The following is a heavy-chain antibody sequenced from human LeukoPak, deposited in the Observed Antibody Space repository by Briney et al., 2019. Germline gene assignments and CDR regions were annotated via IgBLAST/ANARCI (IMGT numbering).Heavy chain of an antibody. Sequence: PSETLSLTWTVSGGSISSGDNYWSWIRQPPGKGLEWIGYIYYSGSTYYNPSLKSRVTISVDTSKNQFSLKLSSMSAADTAVYYCARGDLYSSSWYNWGQGTLVTVSS. J-gene: IGHJ4*02. CDR1: GGSISSGDNY. D-gene: IGHD6-13*01. V-gene: IGHV4-30-4*08. CDR3: ARGDLYSSSWYN. CDR2: IYYSGST.